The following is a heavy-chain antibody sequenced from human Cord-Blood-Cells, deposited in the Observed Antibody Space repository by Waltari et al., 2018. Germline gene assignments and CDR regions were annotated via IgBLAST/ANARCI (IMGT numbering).Heavy chain of an antibody. CDR2: IRGSGGST. J-gene: IGHJ3*02. Sequence: EVQLLESGGGLVQPGGSLRLSCAASGFTFSLYAMSWFRPAPGKGLEWVSAIRGSGGSTYYADSVKGRFTISRDNSKNTLYLQMNSLRAEDTAVYYCAKEVGGGVSRAFDIWGQGTMVTVSS. V-gene: IGHV3-23*01. CDR1: GFTFSLYA. CDR3: AKEVGGGVSRAFDI. D-gene: IGHD1-26*01.